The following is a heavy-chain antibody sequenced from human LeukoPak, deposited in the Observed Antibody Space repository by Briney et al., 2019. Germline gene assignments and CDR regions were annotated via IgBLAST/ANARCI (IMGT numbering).Heavy chain of an antibody. V-gene: IGHV3-48*03. CDR1: GFTFRSYE. CDR3: ARDYYDSSSYHYNGPFDY. J-gene: IGHJ4*02. D-gene: IGHD3-22*01. Sequence: GGSLRLSCAASGFTFRSYEMNWVRQAPGKGLEWVSYISSSGNTIYYADSVKGRFTISRDNSKNTLYLQVNSLRAEDTAVYYCARDYYDSSSYHYNGPFDYWGQGTLVTVSS. CDR2: ISSSGNTI.